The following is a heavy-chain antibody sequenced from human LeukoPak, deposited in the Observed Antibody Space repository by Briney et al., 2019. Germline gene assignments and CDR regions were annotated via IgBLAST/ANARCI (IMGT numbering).Heavy chain of an antibody. CDR1: GGTFSSYA. D-gene: IGHD4-23*01. V-gene: IGHV1-69*13. J-gene: IGHJ4*02. CDR2: IIPIFGTA. Sequence: SVKVSCKASGGTFSSYAISWVRQAPGQGPEWMGGIIPIFGTANYAQKFQGRVTITADESTSTAYMELSSLRSEDTAVYYCARDSHDYGGYDAVFDYWGQGTLVTVSS. CDR3: ARDSHDYGGYDAVFDY.